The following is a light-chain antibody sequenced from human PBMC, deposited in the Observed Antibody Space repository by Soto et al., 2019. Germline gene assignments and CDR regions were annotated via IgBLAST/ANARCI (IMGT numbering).Light chain of an antibody. V-gene: IGLV2-14*01. CDR1: SSDVGGYNS. CDR2: DVT. J-gene: IGLJ1*01. CDR3: SSFTSDITYV. Sequence: QSALTQPASVSGSPGQSITISCTGTSSDVGGYNSVSWYRQDPGKAPKLMIYDVTNRPSGVSNRFSGSKSGNTASLTISGLQAEDEADYYCSSFTSDITYVFGTGTKLT.